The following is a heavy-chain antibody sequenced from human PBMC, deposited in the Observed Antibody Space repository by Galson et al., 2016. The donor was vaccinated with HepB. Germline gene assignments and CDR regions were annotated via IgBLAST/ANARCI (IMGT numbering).Heavy chain of an antibody. CDR1: GFTFSSYD. Sequence: SLRLSCAASGFTFSSYDTHWVRQATGKGLEWVSGIGTAGDTYYPGSVKGRFAISREDAKNSLYLQMSSRRAGDTAVYYCATSVYGDYRFDDWYFDLWGRGTLVTASS. J-gene: IGHJ2*01. V-gene: IGHV3-13*04. CDR2: IGTAGDT. D-gene: IGHD4-17*01. CDR3: ATSVYGDYRFDDWYFDL.